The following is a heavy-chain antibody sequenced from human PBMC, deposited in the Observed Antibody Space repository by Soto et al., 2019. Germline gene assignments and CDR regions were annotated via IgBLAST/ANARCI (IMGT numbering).Heavy chain of an antibody. D-gene: IGHD5-18*01. CDR2: IVVGSGNT. V-gene: IGHV1-58*01. Sequence: ASVKVSCKASGFTFTSSAVQWVRQARGQRLEWTGWIVVGSGNTNYAQKFQERVTITRDMSTSTAYVELSSLRSEDTAVYYCAAETIDTAMVWTPKNNWFDPWGQGTLVTVSS. J-gene: IGHJ5*02. CDR3: AAETIDTAMVWTPKNNWFDP. CDR1: GFTFTSSA.